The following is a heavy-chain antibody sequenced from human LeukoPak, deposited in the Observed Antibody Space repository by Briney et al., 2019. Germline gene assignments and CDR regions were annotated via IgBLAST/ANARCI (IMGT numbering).Heavy chain of an antibody. CDR2: ISSSSSYI. D-gene: IGHD3-22*01. J-gene: IGHJ4*02. CDR1: GFTFSSYS. CDR3: ARDLSQGDYYDSSGFK. V-gene: IGHV3-21*01. Sequence: GGSLRLSCAASGFTFSSYSMNWVRQAPGKGLEWVSSISSSSSYIYYADSVKGRFTISRDNAKNSLYLQMNSLRAEDTAVYYCARDLSQGDYYDSSGFKWGQGTLVTVSS.